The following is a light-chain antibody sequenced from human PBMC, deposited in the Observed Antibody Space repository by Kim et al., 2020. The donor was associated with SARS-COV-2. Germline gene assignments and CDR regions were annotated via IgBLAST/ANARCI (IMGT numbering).Light chain of an antibody. J-gene: IGLJ3*02. CDR1: SLRTYY. CDR2: GKN. Sequence: SSELTQDPAVSVALGQTVTITCQGDSLRTYYGSWYQQKPGQAPLPVMFGKNIRPPGIPDRFSGSSSGNTTSLTITGAQAEDEADYYCNSRDSSGNRWVFGGGTQLTVL. V-gene: IGLV3-19*01. CDR3: NSRDSSGNRWV.